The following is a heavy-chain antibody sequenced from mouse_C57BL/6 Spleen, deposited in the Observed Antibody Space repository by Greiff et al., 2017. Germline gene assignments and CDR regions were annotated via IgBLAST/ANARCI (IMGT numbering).Heavy chain of an antibody. J-gene: IGHJ4*01. CDR3: AREGEYYGSSHAMDY. D-gene: IGHD1-1*01. Sequence: VQLQQPGAELVRPGASVKLSCKASGYTFTSYWMHWVKQRPGQGLEWIGVIDPSDSYTNYNQKFKGKATLTVDTSSSTAYMQLSSLTSEDSAVYYCAREGEYYGSSHAMDYWGQGTSVTVSS. CDR2: IDPSDSYT. CDR1: GYTFTSYW. V-gene: IGHV1-59*01.